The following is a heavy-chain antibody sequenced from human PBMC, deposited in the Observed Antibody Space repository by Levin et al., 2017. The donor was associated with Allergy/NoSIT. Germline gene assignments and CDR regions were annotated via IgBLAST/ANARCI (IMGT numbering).Heavy chain of an antibody. D-gene: IGHD4-11*01. CDR3: AADSNYAQYYYYYYGMDV. CDR2: IYSGGST. Sequence: LSLTCAASGFTVRSNYMSWVRQAPGKGLEWVSVIYSGGSTYYADSVKGRFTISRDNSKNTLYLQMNSLRAEDTAVYYCAADSNYAQYYYYYYGMDVWGQGTTVTVSS. CDR1: GFTVRSNY. V-gene: IGHV3-53*01. J-gene: IGHJ6*02.